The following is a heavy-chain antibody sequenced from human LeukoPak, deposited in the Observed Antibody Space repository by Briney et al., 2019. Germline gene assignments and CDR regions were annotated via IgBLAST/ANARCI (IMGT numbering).Heavy chain of an antibody. J-gene: IGHJ4*02. Sequence: GGSLRLSCAASGFTVSSYSMNWVRQAPGKGPEWVALISYDGGDKYYVDCVKGRFTISRDNSKNTLYLQMNSLRAEDTAVYYCAKVRYSSGWPEFDYWGQGALVTVSS. V-gene: IGHV3-30*18. CDR3: AKVRYSSGWPEFDY. CDR1: GFTVSSYS. CDR2: ISYDGGDK. D-gene: IGHD6-19*01.